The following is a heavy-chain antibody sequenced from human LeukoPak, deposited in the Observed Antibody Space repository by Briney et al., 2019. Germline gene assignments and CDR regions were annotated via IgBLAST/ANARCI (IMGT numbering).Heavy chain of an antibody. J-gene: IGHJ6*02. V-gene: IGHV3-11*01. D-gene: IGHD6-6*01. CDR2: ISSSGSTI. CDR1: GFTFSDYY. CDR3: AREGYSSSSPYYYHGMDV. Sequence: PGGSLRLSCAASGFTFSDYYMSWIRQAPGKGLEWVSYISSSGSTIYYADSVKGRFTISRDNAKNSLYLQTNSLRAEDTAVYYCAREGYSSSSPYYYHGMDVWGQGTTVTVSS.